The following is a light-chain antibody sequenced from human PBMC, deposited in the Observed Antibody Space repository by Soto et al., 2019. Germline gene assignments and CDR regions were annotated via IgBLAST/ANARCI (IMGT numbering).Light chain of an antibody. CDR1: SSDIGRYNY. J-gene: IGLJ1*01. Sequence: QSVLTQPASVSGSPGQSITISCTGTSSDIGRYNYVSWYQQYPGRAPRLMIYEVNNRPSGVSNRFSGSKSGNTASLTISGLRAEDEDDYYCSSLRANRGVFGTGTKVTVL. CDR2: EVN. CDR3: SSLRANRGV. V-gene: IGLV2-14*01.